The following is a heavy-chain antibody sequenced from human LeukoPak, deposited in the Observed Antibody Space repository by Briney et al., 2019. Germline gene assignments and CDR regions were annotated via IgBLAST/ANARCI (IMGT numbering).Heavy chain of an antibody. V-gene: IGHV4-30-2*01. J-gene: IGHJ6*02. D-gene: IGHD2-21*02. CDR1: GGSISSGGYY. CDR2: IYHSGST. CDR3: AREPMGGVVTMDV. Sequence: TASQTLSLTCTVSGGSISSGGYYWSWIRQPPGKGLEWIGYIYHSGSTYYNPSLKSRVTISVDRSKNQFSLKLSSVTAADTAVYYCAREPMGGVVTMDVWGQGTTVTVSS.